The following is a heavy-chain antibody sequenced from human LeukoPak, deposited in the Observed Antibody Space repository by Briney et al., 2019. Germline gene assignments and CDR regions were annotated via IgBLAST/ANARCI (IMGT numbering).Heavy chain of an antibody. CDR1: GFIVSDIY. Sequence: GGSLRISCGASGFIVSDIYMSWVRQAPGEGLEWVSVIYSSARRYYAESVRGRFTISRDNSKNTLYLQMNNLRAEDTAVYYCARGGRHAASGLLEYLPPWGQGTLVTVSS. J-gene: IGHJ1*01. V-gene: IGHV3-53*01. CDR2: IYSSARR. CDR3: ARGGRHAASGLLEYLPP. D-gene: IGHD6-13*01.